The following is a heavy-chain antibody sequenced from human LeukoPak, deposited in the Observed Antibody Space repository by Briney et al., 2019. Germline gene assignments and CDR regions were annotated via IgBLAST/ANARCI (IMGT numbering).Heavy chain of an antibody. Sequence: GGSLRLSCVASGFTFSNYAMSWVRQAPGKGLEWVSAISGSGGSTYYADSVKGRFTISRDNSKNTLYLQMNSLRAEDTAVYYCAKTHQPYYDFWSGYYGPTTYYYYGMDVWGQGTTVTVSS. V-gene: IGHV3-23*01. D-gene: IGHD3-3*01. CDR1: GFTFSNYA. CDR2: ISGSGGST. CDR3: AKTHQPYYDFWSGYYGPTTYYYYGMDV. J-gene: IGHJ6*02.